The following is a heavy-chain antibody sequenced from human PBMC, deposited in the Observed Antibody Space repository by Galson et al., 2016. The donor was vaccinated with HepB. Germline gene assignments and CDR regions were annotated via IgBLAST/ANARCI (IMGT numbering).Heavy chain of an antibody. J-gene: IGHJ4*02. CDR1: GGSISSGGYY. CDR2: IYDNRAYT. CDR3: VRSPPGSGYFLLYYFEY. D-gene: IGHD3-3*01. V-gene: IGHV4-61*08. Sequence: SETLSLTCTVSGGSISSGGYYWSWIRQYPGKGLEWIAYIYDNRAYTRYNPSLGSRITISVDKSKNQVSLKLTSVTATDTAMYYCVRSPPGSGYFLLYYFEYWGQGTPVTVSS.